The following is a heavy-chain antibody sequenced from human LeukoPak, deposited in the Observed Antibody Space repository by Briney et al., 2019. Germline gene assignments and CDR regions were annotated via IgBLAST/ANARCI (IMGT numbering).Heavy chain of an antibody. J-gene: IGHJ4*02. V-gene: IGHV3-21*01. Sequence: GGSLRLSCAASGFTFGSYSMNWVRQAPGKGLEWVSSISSSSSYIYYADSVKGRFTISRDNAKNSLYLQMNSLRAEDTAVYYCARVLDSAAGIYYFDYWGQGTLVTVSS. CDR2: ISSSSSYI. CDR1: GFTFGSYS. D-gene: IGHD6-13*01. CDR3: ARVLDSAAGIYYFDY.